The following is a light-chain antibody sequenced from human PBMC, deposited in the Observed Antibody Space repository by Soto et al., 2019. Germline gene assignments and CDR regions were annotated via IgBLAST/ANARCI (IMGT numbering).Light chain of an antibody. CDR2: DYN. Sequence: QSVLTQPPSVSGAPGHRVTISCAGSSSNIGANYAVHWYQQLPGTAPKLLIYDYNQRPSGVPDRFSGSKSGTSASLAITGLQAEDEADYYCQSYDSSLTGWVFGTGTKVTVL. CDR1: SSNIGANYA. CDR3: QSYDSSLTGWV. J-gene: IGLJ1*01. V-gene: IGLV1-40*01.